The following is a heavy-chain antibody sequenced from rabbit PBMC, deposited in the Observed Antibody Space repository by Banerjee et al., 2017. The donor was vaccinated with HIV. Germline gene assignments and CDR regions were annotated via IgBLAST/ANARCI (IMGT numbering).Heavy chain of an antibody. Sequence: QSLEESGGDLVKPGASLTLTCTASGFSFSSNYHMCWVRQAPGKGLEWIACIYTGSSGITYYASWAKGRFTISKTSSTTVDLKMTSLTAADTATYFCARDLSGDGRTYQLDLWGQGTLVTVS. CDR1: GFSFSSNYH. V-gene: IGHV1S40*01. CDR2: IYTGSSGIT. J-gene: IGHJ3*01. CDR3: ARDLSGDGRTYQLDL. D-gene: IGHD1-1*01.